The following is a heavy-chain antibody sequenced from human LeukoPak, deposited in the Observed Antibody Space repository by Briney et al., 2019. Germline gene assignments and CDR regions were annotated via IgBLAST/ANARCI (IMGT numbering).Heavy chain of an antibody. D-gene: IGHD6-6*01. Sequence: SETLSLTCAVDGGSFRGYSCTWIRQSPDKGLEWIGEMNNSGNTIYKSSLKSRVTVSVDVSKKQCALNLTSVTAADTAIYYCARVPRSVSARPEYWGQGTLVTVSS. V-gene: IGHV4-34*09. CDR3: ARVPRSVSARPEY. J-gene: IGHJ4*02. CDR1: GGSFRGYS. CDR2: MNNSGNT.